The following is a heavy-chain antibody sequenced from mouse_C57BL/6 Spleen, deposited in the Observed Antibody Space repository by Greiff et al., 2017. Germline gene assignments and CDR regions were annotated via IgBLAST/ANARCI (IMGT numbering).Heavy chain of an antibody. Sequence: VQLQQSGPELVKPGASVKISCKASGYSFTGYYMNWVKQSPEKSLEWIGEINPSTGGTTYNQKFKAKATLTVDKSSSTAYMQLKSLTSEDSAVYYCARFGTSDGYYFDYWGQGTTLTVSS. D-gene: IGHD2-3*01. V-gene: IGHV1-42*01. CDR3: ARFGTSDGYYFDY. CDR1: GYSFTGYY. CDR2: INPSTGGT. J-gene: IGHJ2*01.